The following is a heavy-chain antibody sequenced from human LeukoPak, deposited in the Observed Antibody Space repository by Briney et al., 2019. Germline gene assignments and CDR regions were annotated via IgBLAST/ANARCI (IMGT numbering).Heavy chain of an antibody. V-gene: IGHV5-51*01. Sequence: GESLKISCKGSGYSFTSYWIGCVRQMPGKGLEWMGIIYPGDSDTRYSPSFQGQVTISADKSISTAYLQWSSLKASDTAMYYCARQGTMITFGGVIVKALDYWGQGTLVTVSS. CDR2: IYPGDSDT. CDR1: GYSFTSYW. J-gene: IGHJ4*02. D-gene: IGHD3-16*02. CDR3: ARQGTMITFGGVIVKALDY.